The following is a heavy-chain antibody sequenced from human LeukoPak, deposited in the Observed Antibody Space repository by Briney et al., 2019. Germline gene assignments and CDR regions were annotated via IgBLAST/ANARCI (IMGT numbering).Heavy chain of an antibody. CDR1: GYTFTGYY. CDR2: INPNSGGT. J-gene: IGHJ5*02. Sequence: ASVKVSCKASGYTFTGYYMHWVRQAPGQGLEWMGRINPNSGGTNYAQKFQGRVTMTRDTHISTAYMELSRLRSDDTAVYYCARERIAAAGTFDPWGQGTLVTVSS. V-gene: IGHV1-2*06. D-gene: IGHD6-13*01. CDR3: ARERIAAAGTFDP.